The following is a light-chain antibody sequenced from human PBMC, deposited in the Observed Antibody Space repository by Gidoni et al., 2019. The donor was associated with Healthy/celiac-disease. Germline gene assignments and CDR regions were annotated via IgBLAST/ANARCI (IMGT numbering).Light chain of an antibody. CDR3: QKYNSAPFT. J-gene: IGKJ3*01. V-gene: IGKV1-27*01. CDR1: QGISKY. Sequence: DIQLTQSPSSLSASVGDRVTIACRASQGISKYLAWYQQKPGKVPKLLNYAASTVQSGVPPRCSGSGSAADITLTISILHPEDVATYCCQKYNSAPFTFGPGTKVDIK. CDR2: AAS.